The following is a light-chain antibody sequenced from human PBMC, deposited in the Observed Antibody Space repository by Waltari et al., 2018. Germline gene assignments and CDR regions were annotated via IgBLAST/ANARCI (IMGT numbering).Light chain of an antibody. CDR2: WAS. Sequence: DIVMTTSPDSLAVSRGERATITCKTSESVLYSSNNKNYLAWYQQKPGQPPKLLIYWASTRESGVPDRFSGSGSGTDFTLTISSLQAEDVAVYYCQQYYSTLPYTFGQGTKLEI. CDR3: QQYYSTLPYT. CDR1: ESVLYSSNNKNY. J-gene: IGKJ2*01. V-gene: IGKV4-1*01.